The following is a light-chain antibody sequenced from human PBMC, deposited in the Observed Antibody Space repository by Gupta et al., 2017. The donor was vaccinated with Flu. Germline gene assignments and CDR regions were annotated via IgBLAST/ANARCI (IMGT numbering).Light chain of an antibody. CDR1: QSLNSDY. CDR3: QQYSRSPPRS. Sequence: EIVLTPSPGTLSLSPGERATLSCRASQSLNSDYLAWYQQKPGQAPRLLMYGASSRATGIPDRFSGSGSGRDFTLTSSRLEPEDFAVYYCQQYSRSPPRSFGQGTKLEIK. CDR2: GAS. V-gene: IGKV3-20*01. J-gene: IGKJ2*03.